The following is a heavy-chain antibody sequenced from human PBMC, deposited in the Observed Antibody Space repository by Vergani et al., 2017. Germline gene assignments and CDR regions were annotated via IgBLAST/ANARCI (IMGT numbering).Heavy chain of an antibody. CDR3: AKDLARAPREGYCSGGSCYSWFDP. CDR1: GFTFSSYG. V-gene: IGHV3-33*06. J-gene: IGHJ5*02. D-gene: IGHD2-15*01. Sequence: VQLVESGGGLVKPGGSLRLSCAASGFTFSSYGMHWVRQAPGKGLEWVAVIWYDGSNKYYADSVKGRFTISRDNSKNTLYLQMNSLRAEDTAVYYCAKDLARAPREGYCSGGSCYSWFDPWGQGTLVTVSS. CDR2: IWYDGSNK.